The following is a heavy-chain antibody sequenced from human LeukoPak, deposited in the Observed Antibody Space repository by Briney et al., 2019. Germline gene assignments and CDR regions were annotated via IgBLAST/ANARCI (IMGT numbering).Heavy chain of an antibody. D-gene: IGHD3-3*01. J-gene: IGHJ4*02. CDR3: ARAGYTYNTLYY. CDR2: INQDGSEK. Sequence: PGGSLRLSCAASGLTFNNFWMTWVRQTPGKGLEWVATINQDGSEKYSVDSVKGRFTISRDNAKNSLYLQMDSLRAEDTAVYYCARAGYTYNTLYYWGQGTLVTVSS. CDR1: GLTFNNFW. V-gene: IGHV3-7*01.